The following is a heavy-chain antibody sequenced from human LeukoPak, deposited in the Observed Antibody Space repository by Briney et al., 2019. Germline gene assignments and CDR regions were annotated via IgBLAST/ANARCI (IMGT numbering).Heavy chain of an antibody. CDR3: ARAAADYEGNDY. D-gene: IGHD4-17*01. J-gene: IGHJ4*02. CDR2: INPNSGGT. Sequence: NPGGSLRLSCAASGFTFTGYYMHWVRQAPGQGLEWMGWINPNSGGTNYAQKFQGRVTMTRDTSISTAYMELSRLRSDDTAVYYCARAAADYEGNDYWGQGTLVTVSS. CDR1: GFTFTGYY. V-gene: IGHV1-2*02.